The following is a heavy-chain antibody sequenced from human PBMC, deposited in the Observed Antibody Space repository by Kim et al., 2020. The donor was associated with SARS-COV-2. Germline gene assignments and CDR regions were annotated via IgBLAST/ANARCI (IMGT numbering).Heavy chain of an antibody. Sequence: GGSLRLSCAASGFTFSSYSINWVRQAPGKGLEWVSYISSSSNTIYYADSVKGRFTISRDNAKNSLFLQMNSLRDEDTAVYYCARLAYCSSTSCSYYFDYWGQGTLVTVSS. CDR3: ARLAYCSSTSCSYYFDY. V-gene: IGHV3-48*02. CDR2: ISSSSNTI. J-gene: IGHJ4*02. CDR1: GFTFSSYS. D-gene: IGHD2-2*01.